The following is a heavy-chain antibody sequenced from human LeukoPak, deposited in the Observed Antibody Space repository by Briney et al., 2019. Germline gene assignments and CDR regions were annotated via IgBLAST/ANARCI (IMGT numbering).Heavy chain of an antibody. CDR3: ARAAGIVGAENAFDI. Sequence: GGSLRLSCAASGFTFSSYSMNWVRQAPGKGLEWVSFISSSSSYIYYADSVKGRFTISRDNAKNSLYLQMNSLRAEDTAVYYCARAAGIVGAENAFDIWGQGTMVTVSS. V-gene: IGHV3-21*01. J-gene: IGHJ3*02. CDR1: GFTFSSYS. D-gene: IGHD1-26*01. CDR2: ISSSSSYI.